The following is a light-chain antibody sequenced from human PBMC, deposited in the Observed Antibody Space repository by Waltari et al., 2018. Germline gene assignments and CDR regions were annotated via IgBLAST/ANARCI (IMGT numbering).Light chain of an antibody. V-gene: IGKV1-5*03. CDR1: QSVSNW. Sequence: DIQMTQPPSTLSSSVGDRVTITCRASQSVSNWLAWYQQKPGRAPKILIYQASTLQSGVPSRFSGSGSGTEFTLTISSLQPDDFATYYCLQYNTYSTFGQGTKLDIK. CDR3: LQYNTYST. CDR2: QAS. J-gene: IGKJ1*01.